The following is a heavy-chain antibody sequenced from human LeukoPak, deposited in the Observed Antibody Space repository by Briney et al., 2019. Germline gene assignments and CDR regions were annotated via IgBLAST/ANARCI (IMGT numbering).Heavy chain of an antibody. D-gene: IGHD4-11*01. Sequence: SETLSLTCTVSGGSISSYYWSWIRQRPGKGLEWSGYIYYSGSTTYNPSLMRGVTTSEDTSKKHFSLKLNSVPAADTAVYYCARGYPFVTVVTSYFDYWGQRALVTDSS. V-gene: IGHV4-59*01. J-gene: IGHJ4*02. CDR3: ARGYPFVTVVTSYFDY. CDR2: IYYSGST. CDR1: GGSISSYY.